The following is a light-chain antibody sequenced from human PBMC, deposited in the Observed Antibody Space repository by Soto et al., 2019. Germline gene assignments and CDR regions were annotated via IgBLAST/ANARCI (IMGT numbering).Light chain of an antibody. CDR2: GNS. V-gene: IGLV1-40*01. J-gene: IGLJ7*01. CDR3: QSYDSSLSGSAV. Sequence: QPVLTQPPSVSGAPGQRVTISCTGSSSNIGAGYDVHWYQQLPGTAPKLLIYGNSNRPSGVPDRFSGSKSGTSASLAITGLQAEDEADYYCQSYDSSLSGSAVFGGGTQLTV. CDR1: SSNIGAGYD.